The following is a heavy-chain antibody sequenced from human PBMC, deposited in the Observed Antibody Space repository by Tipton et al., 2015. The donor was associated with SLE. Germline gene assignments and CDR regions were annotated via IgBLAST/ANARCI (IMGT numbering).Heavy chain of an antibody. CDR1: GFTFSSYG. Sequence: QVQLVQSGGGVVQPGRSLRLSCAASGFTFSSYGMHWVRQAPGKGLEWVAVIWYDGSNKYYADSVKGRFTISRDNSKNTLYLQMNSLRAEDTAVYYCARHQPGLVDVFDIWGQGTMVTVSS. CDR2: IWYDGSNK. J-gene: IGHJ3*02. CDR3: ARHQPGLVDVFDI. D-gene: IGHD6-19*01. V-gene: IGHV3-33*01.